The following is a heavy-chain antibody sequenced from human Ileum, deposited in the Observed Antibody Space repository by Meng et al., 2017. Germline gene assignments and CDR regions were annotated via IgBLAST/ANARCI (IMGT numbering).Heavy chain of an antibody. Sequence: QVQLVESGGGVVQPGGSLRLSCAASGFTFSSYGMHCVRQAPGNGLEWVALMSFDGSKIFYGDSVKGRFTISRDNSKNTLYLQMNSLRAEDTAVYYCAFGVCGSNCYYLESWGQGTLVTVSS. CDR1: GFTFSSYG. D-gene: IGHD3-22*01. CDR2: MSFDGSKI. J-gene: IGHJ4*02. CDR3: AFGVCGSNCYYLES. V-gene: IGHV3-30*03.